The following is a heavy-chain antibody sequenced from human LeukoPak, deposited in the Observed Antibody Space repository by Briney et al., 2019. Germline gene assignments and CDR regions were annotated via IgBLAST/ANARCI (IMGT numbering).Heavy chain of an antibody. V-gene: IGHV4-61*01. J-gene: IGHJ4*02. Sequence: SETLSLTCTSSGGSVSSDYCHWDWIRQPPGKGLGWIGYIYSSASSNYNPSPKSRVTMSVDTSKNQFSLKLSSVTAADTAVYYCARGPTLTTDYWGQGTVVTVSS. D-gene: IGHD4-17*01. CDR2: IYSSASS. CDR1: GGSVSSDYCH. CDR3: ARGPTLTTDY.